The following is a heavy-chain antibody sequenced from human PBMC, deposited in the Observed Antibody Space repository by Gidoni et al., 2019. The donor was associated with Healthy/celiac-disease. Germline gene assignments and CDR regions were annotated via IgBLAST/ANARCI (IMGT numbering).Heavy chain of an antibody. D-gene: IGHD2-21*02. Sequence: QVQLVESGGGVVQPGRSLRLSCAASGFTFSSYGLPWVRQAPGKGQEWVAVIWYDGSNKYYADSVKGRFTISRDNSKNTLYLQMNSLRAEDTAVYYCAREEGGNSGFHDYYYGMDVWGQGTTVTVSS. CDR1: GFTFSSYG. J-gene: IGHJ6*02. CDR2: IWYDGSNK. V-gene: IGHV3-33*01. CDR3: AREEGGNSGFHDYYYGMDV.